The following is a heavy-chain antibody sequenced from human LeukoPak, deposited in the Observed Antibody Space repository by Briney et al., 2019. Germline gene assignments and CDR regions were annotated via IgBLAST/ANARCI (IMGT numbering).Heavy chain of an antibody. D-gene: IGHD4-11*01. CDR3: ARDFWVTTVSTPDY. Sequence: GASVKVSCKASGYTFTSYGFTWVRQAPGRGPEWMGWISANNGNTNYAQKFQGRVTMTRDTSTSTVYVELSSLRSEDTAVYYCARDFWVTTVSTPDYWGQGTLVTVYS. J-gene: IGHJ4*02. CDR1: GYTFTSYG. V-gene: IGHV1-18*01. CDR2: ISANNGNT.